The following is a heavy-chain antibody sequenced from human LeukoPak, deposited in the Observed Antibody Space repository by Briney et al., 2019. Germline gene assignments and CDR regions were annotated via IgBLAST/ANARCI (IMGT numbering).Heavy chain of an antibody. CDR3: VRLFGGVTTFDY. CDR2: INQDGSAE. D-gene: IGHD4-17*01. V-gene: IGHV3-7*01. CDR1: GFTFSTYS. Sequence: GGSLRLSCAASGFTFSTYSMSWVRQAPGKGLDWVASINQDGSAEYYVDSVRGRFTISRDSAKNSLYLQVNSLRVDDTAVYYCVRLFGGVTTFDYWGQGTLVTVSS. J-gene: IGHJ4*02.